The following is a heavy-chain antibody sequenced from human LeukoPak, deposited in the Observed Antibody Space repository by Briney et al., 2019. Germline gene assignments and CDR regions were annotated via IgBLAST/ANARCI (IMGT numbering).Heavy chain of an antibody. D-gene: IGHD3-10*01. CDR1: GGSFSGYY. CDR3: ARTKGRVRGVMSYFDY. J-gene: IGHJ4*02. CDR2: INHSGST. V-gene: IGHV4-34*01. Sequence: SAALSLTCAVYGGSFSGYYWSWIRQPPGKGLEWIGEINHSGSTNYNPSLKSRVTISVDTSKNQFSLKLSSVTAADTAVYYCARTKGRVRGVMSYFDYWGQGTLVTVSS.